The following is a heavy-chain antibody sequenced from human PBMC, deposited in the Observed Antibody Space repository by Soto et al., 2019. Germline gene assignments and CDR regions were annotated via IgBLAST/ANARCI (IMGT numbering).Heavy chain of an antibody. Sequence: EVQLLESGGGLVQPGGSLRLSCAASGFTFSSYAMSWVRQAPGKGLEWVSAISGSGGSTYYADSVKGRFTISRDNSKNMLSLQMNSLRAEDTAVYHCAKGISSASSFDSWGQGTLVTVSS. D-gene: IGHD3-22*01. CDR2: ISGSGGST. V-gene: IGHV3-23*01. CDR1: GFTFSSYA. J-gene: IGHJ4*02. CDR3: AKGISSASSFDS.